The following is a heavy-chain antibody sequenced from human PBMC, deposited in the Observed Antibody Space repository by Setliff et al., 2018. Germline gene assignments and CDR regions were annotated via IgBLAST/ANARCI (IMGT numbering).Heavy chain of an antibody. CDR1: GASISDYY. J-gene: IGHJ4*02. Sequence: KPSETLSLTCTVYGASISDYYWTWIRQPAGKELEWIGRVSASGSTTYNPSLKSRVTMSVDTSRNQISLNLTSVTAADTAMYYCAGTPARGTTWLSPFDFWGQGFLVTVCS. D-gene: IGHD3-9*01. CDR2: VSASGST. CDR3: AGTPARGTTWLSPFDF. V-gene: IGHV4-4*07.